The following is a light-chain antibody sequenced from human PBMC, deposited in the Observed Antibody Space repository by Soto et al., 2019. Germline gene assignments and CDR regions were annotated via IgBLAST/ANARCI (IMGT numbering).Light chain of an antibody. Sequence: QLVLTQPPSASGTPGQRVTISCSGSSSNIGSKTVNWYQQLPGTAPKLLIYSNNQRPSGVPDRFSGSKSGTSASLAISGLQSEDEADYYCAAWDDILNGVVFGGGTKLTVL. CDR2: SNN. CDR3: AAWDDILNGVV. J-gene: IGLJ2*01. CDR1: SSNIGSKT. V-gene: IGLV1-44*01.